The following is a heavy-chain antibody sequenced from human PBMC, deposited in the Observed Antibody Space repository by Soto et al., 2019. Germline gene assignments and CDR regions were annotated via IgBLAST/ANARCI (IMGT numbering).Heavy chain of an antibody. CDR2: IYPGDSDT. CDR1: GYSFTSYW. D-gene: IGHD2-2*01. J-gene: IGHJ6*02. CDR3: ARRGCSSTSCYAPDYYYYGMDV. Sequence: GESQKISCKGSGYSFTSYWMGLVRQMPEKGLEWMGIIYPGDSDTRYSPSFQGQVTISADKSLSTAYLQWSSLKASDTAMYYCARRGCSSTSCYAPDYYYYGMDVWGQGTTVTVSS. V-gene: IGHV5-51*01.